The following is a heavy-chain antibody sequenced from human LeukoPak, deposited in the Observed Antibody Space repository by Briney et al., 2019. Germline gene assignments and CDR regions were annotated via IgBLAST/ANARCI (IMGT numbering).Heavy chain of an antibody. CDR3: ARHGLLRPGDY. J-gene: IGHJ4*02. CDR1: GGSFSGYY. D-gene: IGHD2-15*01. V-gene: IGHV4-34*01. CDR2: INHSGST. Sequence: PSETLSLTCAVYGGSFSGYYWSWIRQPPGKGLEWIGEINHSGSTNYNPSLKSRVTISVDTSKNQFSLKLSSVTAADTAVYYCARHGLLRPGDYWGQGTLVTVSS.